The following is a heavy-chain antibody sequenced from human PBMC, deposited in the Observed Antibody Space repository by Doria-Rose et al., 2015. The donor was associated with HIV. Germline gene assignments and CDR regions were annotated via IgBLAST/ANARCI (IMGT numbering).Heavy chain of an antibody. V-gene: IGHV2-26*01. D-gene: IGHD6-13*01. CDR3: ARIKSSRWYHKYYFDF. CDR1: GVSLSSPGMG. Sequence: QVQLVQSGPVLVKPTETLTLTCTVSGVSLSSPGMGVSWIRQPPGKALEWLANIFSDDERSYKTSLKSRLTISRDSSKIQVVLTMTDMDPVDTATYYCARIKSSRWYHKYYFDFWGQGTRVIVSA. J-gene: IGHJ4*02. CDR2: IFSDDER.